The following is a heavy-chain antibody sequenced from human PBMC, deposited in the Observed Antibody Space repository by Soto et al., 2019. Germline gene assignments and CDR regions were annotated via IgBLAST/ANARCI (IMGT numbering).Heavy chain of an antibody. CDR2: INHNGTS. CDR3: AQADIVTRYYVVFSDFLVRRTLDL. Sequence: HSHPRAAAGGTFRDHYWRRISQNTGRGLEWIGEINHNGTSNYNPALESRVTISVDTSKNQFSLKLISVTAADTAVYYCAQADIVTRYYVVFSDFLVRRTLDL. V-gene: IGHV4-34*08. CDR1: GGTFRDHY. D-gene: IGHD3-9*01. J-gene: IGHJ2*01.